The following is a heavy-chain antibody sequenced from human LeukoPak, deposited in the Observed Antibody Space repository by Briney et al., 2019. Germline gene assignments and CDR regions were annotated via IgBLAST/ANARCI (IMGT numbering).Heavy chain of an antibody. CDR3: ARYPDDYSSDYYYYGMDV. CDR2: IYYSGST. CDR1: GGSINSNY. V-gene: IGHV4-59*08. D-gene: IGHD4-4*01. Sequence: SETLSLTCTVSGGSINSNYWSWIRQPPGKGLEWIGYIYYSGSTYYNPSLKSRVTISVDTSKNQFSLKLSSVTAADTAVYYCARYPDDYSSDYYYYGMDVRGQGTTVTVSS. J-gene: IGHJ6*02.